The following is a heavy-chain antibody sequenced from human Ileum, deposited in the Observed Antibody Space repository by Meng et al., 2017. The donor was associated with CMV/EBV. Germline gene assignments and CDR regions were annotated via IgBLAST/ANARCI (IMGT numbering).Heavy chain of an antibody. CDR3: ARASPQRRFLSY. Sequence: QVQLQEWGAGRLKPSATLSLMCAVQGSAFSDYYWTWIRQFPGKGLEWIGEINHRGNTNYNPSLKSRVTISIDTSRNQFSLKLTSVTATDKAVYYCARASPQRRFLSYWGQGTLVTVSS. CDR2: INHRGNT. V-gene: IGHV4-34*01. J-gene: IGHJ4*02. D-gene: IGHD3-3*01. CDR1: GSAFSDYY.